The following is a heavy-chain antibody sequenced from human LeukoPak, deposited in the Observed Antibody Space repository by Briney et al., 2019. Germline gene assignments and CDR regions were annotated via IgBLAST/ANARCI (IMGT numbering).Heavy chain of an antibody. CDR2: IYYSGST. D-gene: IGHD5-12*01. CDR3: ARAPYSGYDFLLAFDI. J-gene: IGHJ3*02. Sequence: PSETLSLTCTVSGGSISSYYWSWIRQPPGKGLEWIGDIYYSGSTNYNPSLKSRVTISVDTSKNQFSLKLSSVTAADTAVYYCARAPYSGYDFLLAFDIWGQGTMVTVSS. V-gene: IGHV4-59*01. CDR1: GGSISSYY.